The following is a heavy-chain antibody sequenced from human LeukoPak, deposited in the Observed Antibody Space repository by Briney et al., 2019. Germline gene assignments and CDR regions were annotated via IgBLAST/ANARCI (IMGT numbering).Heavy chain of an antibody. Sequence: ASVKVSCKASGYTFTGYYMHWVRQAPGQGLEWMGWINPNSGGTNYAQKFQGRVTMTRDTSISTAYMELSRLRSDDTAVYYCARVGGNQQLATGAFDIWGQGTMVTASS. CDR1: GYTFTGYY. J-gene: IGHJ3*02. D-gene: IGHD6-13*01. CDR3: ARVGGNQQLATGAFDI. CDR2: INPNSGGT. V-gene: IGHV1-2*02.